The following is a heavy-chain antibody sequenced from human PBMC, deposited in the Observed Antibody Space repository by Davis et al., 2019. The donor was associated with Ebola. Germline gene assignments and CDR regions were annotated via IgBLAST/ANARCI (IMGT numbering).Heavy chain of an antibody. CDR2: IRSKANSYAT. J-gene: IGHJ4*02. D-gene: IGHD2-2*02. Sequence: PGGSLRLSCAASGFTFSASAMHWVRQASGKGLEWVGRIRSKANSYATAFAASVKGRFTTSRDDSKNTAYLQMNSLKTEDTAVYYCNSNPYCSSSSCYIDYWGQGTLVTVSS. CDR1: GFTFSASA. V-gene: IGHV3-73*01. CDR3: NSNPYCSSSSCYIDY.